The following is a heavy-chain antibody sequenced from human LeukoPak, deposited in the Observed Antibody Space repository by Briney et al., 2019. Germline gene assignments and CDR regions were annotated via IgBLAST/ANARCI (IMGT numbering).Heavy chain of an antibody. V-gene: IGHV3-23*01. CDR2: ISGSGDST. D-gene: IGHD3-10*01. CDR1: GLTFSSYG. Sequence: GGSLRLSCAASGLTFSSYGMNWVRQAPGKGLEWVSAISGSGDSTYHADSVRGRFTVSRDNSKNTLYLQMKSLSAEDTAVYYCAKVTGSGSYLADAFDIWGHGTVVTVS. J-gene: IGHJ3*02. CDR3: AKVTGSGSYLADAFDI.